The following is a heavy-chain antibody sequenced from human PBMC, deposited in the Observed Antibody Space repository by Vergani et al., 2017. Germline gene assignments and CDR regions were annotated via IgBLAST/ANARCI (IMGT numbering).Heavy chain of an antibody. Sequence: VQLVQSGAEVKKPGASVKVSCKASGYTFSSYAMSWVRQAPGKGLEWVSAISGSGGSTYYADSVKGRFTISRDNSKNTLYLQMNSLRAKDTAVYYCAKDTPRGSSGLTGFDPWGQGTLVTVSS. CDR1: GYTFSSYA. CDR3: AKDTPRGSSGLTGFDP. J-gene: IGHJ5*02. D-gene: IGHD6-19*01. CDR2: ISGSGGST. V-gene: IGHV3-23*04.